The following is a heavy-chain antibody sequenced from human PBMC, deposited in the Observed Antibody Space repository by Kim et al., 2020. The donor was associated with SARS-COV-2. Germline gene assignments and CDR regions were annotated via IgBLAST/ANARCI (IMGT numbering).Heavy chain of an antibody. CDR2: MNADNGNT. V-gene: IGHV1-8*01. D-gene: IGHD4-17*01. J-gene: IGHJ4*02. Sequence: ASVKVSCKASGYTFTNYDINWVRQATGQGLEWMGWMNADNGNTGYAQKFQGRVTMTRDTSINTAYMELSSLRSEDTAVYYCARNLPRTGDFDYWGQGALV. CDR1: GYTFTNYD. CDR3: ARNLPRTGDFDY.